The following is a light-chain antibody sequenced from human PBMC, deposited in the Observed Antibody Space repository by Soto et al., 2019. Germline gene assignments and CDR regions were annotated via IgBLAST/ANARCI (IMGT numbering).Light chain of an antibody. CDR1: SSDVGGYNF. Sequence: QPVLTQPPSASGSPGQSVTISCTGTSSDVGGYNFVSWYQQHPGKAPKLMIYELNKRPSGVPDRFSGSKSGNTASLTVSGLQAEDEADYYCSSYAGSNNRYVFGTGTKLTVL. CDR3: SSYAGSNNRYV. J-gene: IGLJ1*01. CDR2: ELN. V-gene: IGLV2-8*01.